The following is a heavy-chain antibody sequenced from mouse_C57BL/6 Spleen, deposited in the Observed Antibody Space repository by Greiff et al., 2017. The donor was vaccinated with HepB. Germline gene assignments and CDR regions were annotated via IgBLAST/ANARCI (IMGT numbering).Heavy chain of an antibody. V-gene: IGHV5-12*01. CDR3: ATFYDGGYYYAMDY. CDR2: ISNGGGST. Sequence: EVQVVESGGGLVQPGGSLKLSCAASGFTFSDYYMYWVRQTPEKRLEWVAYISNGGGSTYYPDTVKGRFTISRDNAKNTLYLQMSRLKSEDTAMYYCATFYDGGYYYAMDYWGQGTSVTVSS. D-gene: IGHD2-12*01. J-gene: IGHJ4*01. CDR1: GFTFSDYY.